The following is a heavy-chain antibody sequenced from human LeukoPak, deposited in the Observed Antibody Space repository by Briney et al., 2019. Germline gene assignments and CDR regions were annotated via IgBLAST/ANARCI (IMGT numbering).Heavy chain of an antibody. J-gene: IGHJ4*02. D-gene: IGHD1-7*01. CDR1: GFTFSSYS. Sequence: GGSLRLSCAASGFTFSSYSMNWVRQAPGKGLEWVSSISSSSSYVYYADSVKGRFTISRDNAKNTLYLQMNSLRAEDTAVYYRARVVRQLPAFWGQGTLVTVSS. CDR2: ISSSSSYV. V-gene: IGHV3-21*01. CDR3: ARVVRQLPAF.